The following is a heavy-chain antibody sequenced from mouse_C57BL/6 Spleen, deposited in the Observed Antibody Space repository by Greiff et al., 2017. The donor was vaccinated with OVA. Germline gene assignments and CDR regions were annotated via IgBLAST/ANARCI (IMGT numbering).Heavy chain of an antibody. Sequence: QVQLQQPGAELVKPGASVKVSCKASGYTFTSYWMHWVKQRPGQGLEWIGRINPSDSDTNYNQKFKGKATLTVDKSSSTAYMQLIRLTSEDSAVYYCAIRIYYGNYYAMDDWGQGTSVTVSS. V-gene: IGHV1-74*01. CDR1: GYTFTSYW. J-gene: IGHJ4*01. CDR3: AIRIYYGNYYAMDD. CDR2: INPSDSDT. D-gene: IGHD2-1*01.